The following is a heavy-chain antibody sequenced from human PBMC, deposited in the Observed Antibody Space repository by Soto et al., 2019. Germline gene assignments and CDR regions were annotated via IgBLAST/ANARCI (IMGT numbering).Heavy chain of an antibody. CDR1: GYTFTSYG. V-gene: IGHV1-18*01. CDR2: INAYNTYR. J-gene: IGHJ4*02. CDR3: AKWRRSNGFDY. D-gene: IGHD1-1*01. Sequence: ASVKVSCKASGYTFTSYGISWVRQAPGQGLEWMGWINAYNTYRDYAQKVQGRVTLTTDTSTSTVYMELNSLRAEDTALYYCAKWRRSNGFDYWGQGTLVTVSS.